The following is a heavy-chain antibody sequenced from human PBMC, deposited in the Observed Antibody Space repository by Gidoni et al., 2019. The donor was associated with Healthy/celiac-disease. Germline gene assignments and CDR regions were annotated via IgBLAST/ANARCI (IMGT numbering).Heavy chain of an antibody. Sequence: QVQLVQSGAEVKKPGSSVKVSCKASVGTFSSYAISWVRQAPGQGLEWMGGIIPIFGTANYAQKFQGRVTITADESTSTAYMELSSLRSGDTAVYYCARDQSGIAAPGGFDPWGQGTLVTVSS. CDR1: VGTFSSYA. D-gene: IGHD6-13*01. CDR3: ARDQSGIAAPGGFDP. CDR2: IIPIFGTA. V-gene: IGHV1-69*01. J-gene: IGHJ5*02.